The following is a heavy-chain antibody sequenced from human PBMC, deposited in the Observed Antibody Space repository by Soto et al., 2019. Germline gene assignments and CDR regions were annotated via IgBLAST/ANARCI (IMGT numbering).Heavy chain of an antibody. D-gene: IGHD6-13*01. CDR2: ISGSGGST. V-gene: IGHV3-23*01. Sequence: PGGSLSLSCAASGFPFSSYAMSWVRQAPGKGLEWVSAISGSGGSTYYADSVKGRFTISRDNSKNTPYLQMNSLRAEDTAVYYCAKLVAAAGMYYYYGMDVWGQGTTVTVSS. CDR3: AKLVAAAGMYYYYGMDV. CDR1: GFPFSSYA. J-gene: IGHJ6*02.